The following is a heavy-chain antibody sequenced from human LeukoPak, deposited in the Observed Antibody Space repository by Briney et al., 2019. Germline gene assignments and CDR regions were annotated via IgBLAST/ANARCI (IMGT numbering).Heavy chain of an antibody. CDR2: INPNSGGT. D-gene: IGHD6-19*01. CDR3: AALRARVAGSFDY. V-gene: IGHV1-2*06. CDR1: GYTFTGYY. J-gene: IGHJ4*02. Sequence: ASVKVSCKASGYTFTGYYMHWVRQAPGQGLEWMGRINPNSGGTNYAQKFQGRVTMTRDTSISTAHMELSRLRSDDTAVYYCAALRARVAGSFDYWGQGTLVTVSS.